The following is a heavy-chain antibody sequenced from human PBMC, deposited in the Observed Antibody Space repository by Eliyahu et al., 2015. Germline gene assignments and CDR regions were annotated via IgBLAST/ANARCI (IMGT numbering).Heavy chain of an antibody. J-gene: IGHJ6*03. V-gene: IGHV3-23*04. D-gene: IGHD2-15*01. CDR1: GXXFSSYG. CDR2: ISGGGGST. CDR3: AKEGGVDYFGSMDV. Sequence: EVQLVESGGGLVQPGGSLRLSCAASGXXFSSYGXGXVRPAPGKGLEWVSAISGGGGSTYYTGSVKGRFTVSRDNSKNTVYLQMNSLRAEDTALYYCAKEGGVDYFGSMDVWGKGTTVTVSS.